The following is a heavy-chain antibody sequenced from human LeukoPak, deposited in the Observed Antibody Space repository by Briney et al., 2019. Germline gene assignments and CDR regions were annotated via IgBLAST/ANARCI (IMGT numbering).Heavy chain of an antibody. Sequence: SVKVSCKASGDSINTYTINWVRQAPGQGLEWMGGINPISGTANYAQKFQGKVTITADESTSTAYMELSSLRSEDTAVYYCARDKFLEWSSGFYGMDVWGRGTTVMVSS. V-gene: IGHV1-69*13. D-gene: IGHD3-3*01. J-gene: IGHJ6*02. CDR1: GDSINTYT. CDR2: INPISGTA. CDR3: ARDKFLEWSSGFYGMDV.